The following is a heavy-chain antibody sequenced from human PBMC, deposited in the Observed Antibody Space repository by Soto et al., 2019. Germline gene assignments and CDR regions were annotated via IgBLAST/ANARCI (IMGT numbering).Heavy chain of an antibody. J-gene: IGHJ3*02. CDR1: GGTFSSYA. CDR3: ARGEMPTINFLTNAFDI. D-gene: IGHD3-3*01. CDR2: IIPIFGTA. V-gene: IGHV1-69*01. Sequence: QVQLVQSGAEVKKPGSSVKVSCKASGGTFSSYAISWVRQAPGQGLEWMGGIIPIFGTANYAQKFQGRVTITADESTSTAYMELSSLRSEDTAVYYCARGEMPTINFLTNAFDIWGQGTMVTVSS.